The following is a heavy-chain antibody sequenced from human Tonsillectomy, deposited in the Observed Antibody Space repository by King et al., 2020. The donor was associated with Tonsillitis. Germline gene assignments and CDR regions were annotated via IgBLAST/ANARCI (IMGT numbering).Heavy chain of an antibody. CDR1: GFTFRSYA. J-gene: IGHJ4*02. CDR2: ISYDGINK. D-gene: IGHD1-26*01. CDR3: ARDQGRIVGATLLY. V-gene: IGHV3-30*04. Sequence: VQLVESGGGVVQPGRSLRLSCAASGFTFRSYAMHWVRQAPGKGLQWVAVISYDGINKYHGDSVKGRFTISRDNSKNTLYLQMNSLRAEDTAVYYCARDQGRIVGATLLYWGQGTLVTVSS.